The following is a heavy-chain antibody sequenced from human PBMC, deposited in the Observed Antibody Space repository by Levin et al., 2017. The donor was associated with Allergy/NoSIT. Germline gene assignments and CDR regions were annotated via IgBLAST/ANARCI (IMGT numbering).Heavy chain of an antibody. J-gene: IGHJ5*01. CDR1: GDSMSSGGHY. CDR3: ARLGSGSNWFDS. Sequence: SQTLSLTCSVSGDSMSSGGHYWSWIRQRPGKGLEWIGYIYYSGSTNHNPSLKSRLTISVDTSKNEFSLKMASMSVADTAVYFCARLGSGSNWFDSWGQGTLVTVSS. CDR2: IYYSGST. V-gene: IGHV4-31*02. D-gene: IGHD3-10*01.